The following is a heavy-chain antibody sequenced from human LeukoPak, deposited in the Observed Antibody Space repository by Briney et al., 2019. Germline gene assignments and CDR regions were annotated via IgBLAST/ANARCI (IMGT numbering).Heavy chain of an antibody. J-gene: IGHJ4*02. CDR1: GITFSNYA. CDR2: ISGSAHKI. D-gene: IGHD5-18*01. V-gene: IGHV3-23*01. CDR3: AGRPTGYSSGYIH. Sequence: GGSLRLSGVASGITFSNYAVSWVRQAPEKGLDWVSVISGSAHKIRYADSVKGRFTISRDNPENIVYLQMNNLRVEDTAVYYCAGRPTGYSSGYIHWGQGTLVTVSS.